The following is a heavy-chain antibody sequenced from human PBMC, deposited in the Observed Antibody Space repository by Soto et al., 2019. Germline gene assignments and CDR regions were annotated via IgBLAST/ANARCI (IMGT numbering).Heavy chain of an antibody. J-gene: IGHJ5*02. CDR2: IYYSGST. CDR3: ARDDAILGSWFDP. D-gene: IGHD3-16*01. V-gene: IGHV4-31*03. Sequence: TLSLTCTVSGGSISGGAYYWSWIRQHPGKGLEWIGYIYYSGSTYHNPSLKSRVSISVDTSKNQFSLKLSSVTAADTAVYYCARDDAILGSWFDPWGQGTLVTSPQ. CDR1: GGSISGGAYY.